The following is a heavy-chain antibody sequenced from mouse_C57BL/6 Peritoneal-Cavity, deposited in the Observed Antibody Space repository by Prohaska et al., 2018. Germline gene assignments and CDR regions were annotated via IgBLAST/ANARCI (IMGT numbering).Heavy chain of an antibody. Sequence: DGDTNYNGKFKGKGTLTADKSSSTAHMQRSSLTSEDSAVYFCAKGGYYYPYYFDYGGQGTTLTVSS. CDR2: DGDT. CDR3: AKGGYYYPYYFDY. J-gene: IGHJ2*01. V-gene: IGHV1-80*01. D-gene: IGHD1-1*01.